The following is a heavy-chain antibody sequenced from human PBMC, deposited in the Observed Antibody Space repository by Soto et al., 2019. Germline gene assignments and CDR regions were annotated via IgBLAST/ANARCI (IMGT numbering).Heavy chain of an antibody. V-gene: IGHV3-33*01. D-gene: IGHD4-17*01. CDR3: ARDGDDYGGNGGAFDI. Sequence: QVQLVESGGGVVQPGRSLRLSCAASGFTFSSYGMHWVRQAPGKGLEWVAVIWYDGSNKYYADSVKGRFTIYRDNSKNTMYLKMNSLRAEDTAVYYCARDGDDYGGNGGAFDIWGQGTMVTVSS. CDR2: IWYDGSNK. J-gene: IGHJ3*02. CDR1: GFTFSSYG.